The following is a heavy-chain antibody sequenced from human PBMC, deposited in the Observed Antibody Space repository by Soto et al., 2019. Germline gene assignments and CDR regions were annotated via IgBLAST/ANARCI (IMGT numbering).Heavy chain of an antibody. CDR3: ASLPSFYYGSGYGMDV. V-gene: IGHV1-69*01. D-gene: IGHD3-10*01. J-gene: IGHJ6*02. Sequence: QVQLVQSGTEVMKPGSSVKVSCKASGGTFRSNAISWVRQAPGQGLEWMGGLIPIFGTTNYAQKFQGRVTITADESSSTAYMELSSLRSDDTAVYYCASLPSFYYGSGYGMDVWGQGTTVTVSS. CDR2: LIPIFGTT. CDR1: GGTFRSNA.